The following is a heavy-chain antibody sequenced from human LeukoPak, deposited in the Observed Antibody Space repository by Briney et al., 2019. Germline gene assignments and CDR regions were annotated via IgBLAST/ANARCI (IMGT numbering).Heavy chain of an antibody. CDR3: ARHVRWPFDY. V-gene: IGHV5-10-1*01. CDR1: GYNFTTYW. Sequence: GESLRISCKGYGYNFTTYWISWVRQMPGKGLEWMGRIDPSDSYTNYSPSFQGHVTISADKSISTAYLQWSSLKASDTAMYYCARHVRWPFDYWGQGTLVTVSS. J-gene: IGHJ4*02. CDR2: IDPSDSYT. D-gene: IGHD4-23*01.